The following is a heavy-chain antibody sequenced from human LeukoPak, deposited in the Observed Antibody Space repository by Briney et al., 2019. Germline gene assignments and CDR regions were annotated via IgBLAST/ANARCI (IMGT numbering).Heavy chain of an antibody. J-gene: IGHJ6*03. V-gene: IGHV4-4*07. Sequence: SETLSLTCTVSGGSISTYYCSWIRQPAGKGLEWIGRMYTSGSTNYNPSLKSRVTISVDTSKNQFSLKLSSVTAADTAVYYCARGEGYYDYMDVWGKGTTVTVSS. D-gene: IGHD1-26*01. CDR1: GGSISTYY. CDR2: MYTSGST. CDR3: ARGEGYYDYMDV.